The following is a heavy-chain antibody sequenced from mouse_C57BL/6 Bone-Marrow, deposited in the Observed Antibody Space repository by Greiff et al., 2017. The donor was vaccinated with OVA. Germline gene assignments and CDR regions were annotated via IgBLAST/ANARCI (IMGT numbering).Heavy chain of an antibody. Sequence: DVKLVESGGDLVKPGGSLKLSCAASGFTFSSYGMSWVRQTPDKRLEWVATISSGGSYTYYPDSVKGRFTISRDNAKNTLYLQMSSLKSEDTAMYYCARRAGSSYGFAYWGQGTLVTVSA. CDR2: ISSGGSYT. J-gene: IGHJ3*01. D-gene: IGHD1-1*01. CDR3: ARRAGSSYGFAY. V-gene: IGHV5-6*02. CDR1: GFTFSSYG.